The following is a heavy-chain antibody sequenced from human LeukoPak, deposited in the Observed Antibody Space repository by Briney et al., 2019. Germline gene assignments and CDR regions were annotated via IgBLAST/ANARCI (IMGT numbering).Heavy chain of an antibody. V-gene: IGHV4-39*01. J-gene: IGHJ6*02. CDR2: LYYSGRT. Sequence: SGTLSLTCTVSGGSLSSSFYYWGWIRQPPGKGLEWIGKLYYSGRTYFNPSLKTRVTMSVDTSKNQFSLKLSSVTAADTAVYYCAKHPAETVSYYYGMDVWGQGTTVTVAS. D-gene: IGHD1-14*01. CDR1: GGSLSSSFYY. CDR3: AKHPAETVSYYYGMDV.